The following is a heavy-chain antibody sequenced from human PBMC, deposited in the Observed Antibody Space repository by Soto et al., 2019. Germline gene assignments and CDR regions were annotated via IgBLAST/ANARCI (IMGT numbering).Heavy chain of an antibody. V-gene: IGHV4-34*01. CDR3: AREEDCSGGSCSDY. CDR2: INHSGST. Sequence: QVQLQQWGAGLLKPSETLSLTCAVYGGSFSGYYWSWIRQPPGKGLEWIGEINHSGSTNYNPSLKSRVTISVDTSKNQFSLKLSSVTAADMAVYYCAREEDCSGGSCSDYWGQGTLVTVSS. D-gene: IGHD2-15*01. J-gene: IGHJ4*02. CDR1: GGSFSGYY.